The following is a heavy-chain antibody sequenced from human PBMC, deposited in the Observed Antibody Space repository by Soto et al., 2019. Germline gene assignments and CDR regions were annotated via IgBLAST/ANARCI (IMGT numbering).Heavy chain of an antibody. V-gene: IGHV4-59*01. CDR1: GGSISSYY. D-gene: IGHD6-6*01. CDR2: IYYSGST. CDR3: ARAETSIADRPRVVYWFDP. Sequence: ASETLSLTCTVSGGSISSYYWSWIRQPPGKGLEWIGYIYYSGSTNYNPSLKSRVTISVDTSKNQFSLKLSSVTAADTAVYYCARAETSIADRPRVVYWFDPWGQGTLVTVSS. J-gene: IGHJ5*02.